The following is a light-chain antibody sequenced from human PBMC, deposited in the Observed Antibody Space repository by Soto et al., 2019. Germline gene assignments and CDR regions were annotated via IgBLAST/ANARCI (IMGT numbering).Light chain of an antibody. CDR2: DVS. CDR1: SSDVGYYNY. CDR3: SSYTTSSTYV. V-gene: IGLV2-14*03. Sequence: QSALTQPDSVSGSPGQSITISCTGTSSDVGYYNYVSWYQHHPGKAPKLIIYDVSSRPSGVSDRFSGSKSGNTASLTISGLQAEDEAEYYCSSYTTSSTYVFGIGTKLTVL. J-gene: IGLJ1*01.